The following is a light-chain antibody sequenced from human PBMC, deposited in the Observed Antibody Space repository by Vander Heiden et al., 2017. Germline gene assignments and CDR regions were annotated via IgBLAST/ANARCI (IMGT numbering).Light chain of an antibody. CDR3: QQSHSTPPT. Sequence: DIQMTQSPSSLSASVGDRVTITCRASRSSSSYLNWYHQKPGKAPKLLIYAASSLQSGVPSRFSGSGSGTDFTLTISSLQPEDFATYYCQQSHSTPPTFGQGTKLEIK. CDR1: RSSSSY. J-gene: IGKJ2*01. V-gene: IGKV1-39*01. CDR2: AAS.